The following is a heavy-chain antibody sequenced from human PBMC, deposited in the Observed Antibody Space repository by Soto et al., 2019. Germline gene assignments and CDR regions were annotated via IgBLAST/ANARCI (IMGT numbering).Heavy chain of an antibody. CDR2: ISAYNGNT. Sequence: ASVKVSCKASGYTFTSYGISWVRQAPGQGLEWMGWISAYNGNTNYAQKLQGRVTMTTDTSTSTAYMELRSLRSDDTAVYYCARFEDCSSTSCRGPLYAFDIWGQGTMVTVSS. V-gene: IGHV1-18*01. CDR1: GYTFTSYG. J-gene: IGHJ3*02. D-gene: IGHD2-2*01. CDR3: ARFEDCSSTSCRGPLYAFDI.